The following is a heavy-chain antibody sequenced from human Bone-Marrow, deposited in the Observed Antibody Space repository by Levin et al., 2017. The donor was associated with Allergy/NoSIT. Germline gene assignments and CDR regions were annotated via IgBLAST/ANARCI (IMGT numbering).Heavy chain of an antibody. CDR2: MSGTTGSH. CDR3: AKGTTVYFYYNGMDA. V-gene: IGHV3-23*01. CDR1: GFTFNAYA. Sequence: GGSLRLSCVASGFTFNAYAMNWVRRAPGKGLEWVSAMSGTTGSHYYADSVKGRFTISRDSSKNTLFLQMDSRRVEDTATYYCAKGTTVYFYYNGMDAWGQGTTVTVFS. J-gene: IGHJ6*02. D-gene: IGHD2/OR15-2a*01.